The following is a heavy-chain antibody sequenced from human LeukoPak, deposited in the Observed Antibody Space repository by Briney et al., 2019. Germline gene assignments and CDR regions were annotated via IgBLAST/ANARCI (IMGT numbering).Heavy chain of an antibody. CDR2: ISSSSSYI. CDR1: GFTFSSYS. D-gene: IGHD3-10*01. Sequence: GGSLRLSCAASGFTFSSYSMNWVRQVPGKGPEWVSSISSSSSYIYYADSVKGRFTIYRDNAKNSLYLQMNSLRAEDTAVYYCARAWFGELWARPLLNYWGQGTLVTVSS. V-gene: IGHV3-21*01. CDR3: ARAWFGELWARPLLNY. J-gene: IGHJ4*02.